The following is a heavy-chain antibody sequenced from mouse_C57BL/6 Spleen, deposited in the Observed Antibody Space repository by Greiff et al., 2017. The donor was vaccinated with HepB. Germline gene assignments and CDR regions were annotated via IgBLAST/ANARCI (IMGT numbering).Heavy chain of an antibody. J-gene: IGHJ4*01. CDR2: IHPNSGST. CDR3: ARDGSYYGSSYTV. CDR1: GYTFTSYW. Sequence: QVQLQQPGAELVKPGASVKLSCKASGYTFTSYWMHWVKQRPGQGLEWIGMIHPNSGSTNYNEKFKSKATLTVDKSSSTAYMQLSSLTSEDSAVYYCARDGSYYGSSYTVWGQGTSVTVSS. V-gene: IGHV1-64*01. D-gene: IGHD1-1*01.